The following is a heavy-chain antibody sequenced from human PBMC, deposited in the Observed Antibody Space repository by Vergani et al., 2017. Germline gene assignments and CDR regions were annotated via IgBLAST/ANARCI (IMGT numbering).Heavy chain of an antibody. CDR3: ARGWVLLRGDPDAFDI. CDR1: GYTFTSYD. J-gene: IGHJ3*02. CDR2: MNPNSGNT. D-gene: IGHD2-15*01. V-gene: IGHV1-8*01. Sequence: QVQLVQSGAEVKKPGASVKVSCKASGYTFTSYDINWVRQATGQGLEWMGWMNPNSGNTGYAQKFQGRVTMTRNTSISTAYMELSSLRSEDTAVYYCARGWVLLRGDPDAFDIWGQGTMVTVSS.